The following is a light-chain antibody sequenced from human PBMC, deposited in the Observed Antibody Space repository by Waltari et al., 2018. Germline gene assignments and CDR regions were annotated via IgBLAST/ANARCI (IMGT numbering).Light chain of an antibody. CDR1: QSVSSN. CDR2: GAS. V-gene: IGKV3-15*01. Sequence: EIVMTQSPATLSVSPGERATLSCRARQSVSSNLAWYQQKPGQAPRLLIYGASTRATGIPARFSGRGSGTEFTLTISSLQSEDFAVYYCQQYNNWPPWTFGQGTKVEIK. CDR3: QQYNNWPPWT. J-gene: IGKJ1*01.